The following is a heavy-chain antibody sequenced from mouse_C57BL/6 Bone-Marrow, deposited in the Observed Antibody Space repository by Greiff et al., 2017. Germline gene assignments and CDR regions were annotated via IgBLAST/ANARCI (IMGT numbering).Heavy chain of an antibody. D-gene: IGHD2-3*01. V-gene: IGHV1-9*01. CDR2: ILPGSGST. CDR1: GYTFTGYW. CDR3: AREVGDGYHWYFDV. J-gene: IGHJ1*03. Sequence: QVQLKQSGAELMKPGASVKLSCKATGYTFTGYWIEWVKQRPGPGLEWIGEILPGSGSTNYNEKFKGKATFTADTSSNTAYMQLSSLTTEDSAIYYCAREVGDGYHWYFDVWGTGTTVTVSS.